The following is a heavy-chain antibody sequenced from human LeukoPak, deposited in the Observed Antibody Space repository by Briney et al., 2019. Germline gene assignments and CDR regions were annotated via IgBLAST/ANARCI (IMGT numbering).Heavy chain of an antibody. D-gene: IGHD3-10*01. CDR3: ARAPGYYGSGSYLRGFDF. CDR2: IYYTGTTYRNPSLNSGTT. J-gene: IGHJ4*02. V-gene: IGHV4-31*03. CDR1: GGSISSGGYY. Sequence: SETLSLTCTVSGGSISSGGYYWSWIRQHPGRGLEYIGYIYYTGTTYRNPSLNSGTTYYNPSLKSRATISGDTSKNQFSLKLSSVTAADTAVYYCARAPGYYGSGSYLRGFDFWGQRTLVTVSS.